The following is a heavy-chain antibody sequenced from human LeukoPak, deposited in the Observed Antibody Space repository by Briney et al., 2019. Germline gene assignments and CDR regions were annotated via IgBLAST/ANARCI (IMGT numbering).Heavy chain of an antibody. CDR1: GFTFSSYS. CDR3: ARPRISGYYWYFDY. Sequence: GGSLRLSCAASGFTFSSYSMNWVRQAPGKGLEWVSYISSSSSTIYYADSVKGRFTISRDNAKNSLYLQMNSLRAEDTAVYYCARPRISGYYWYFDYWGQGTLVTVSS. D-gene: IGHD3-22*01. J-gene: IGHJ4*02. V-gene: IGHV3-48*01. CDR2: ISSSSSTI.